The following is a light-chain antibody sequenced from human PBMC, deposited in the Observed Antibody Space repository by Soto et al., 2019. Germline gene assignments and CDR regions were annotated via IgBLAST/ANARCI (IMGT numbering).Light chain of an antibody. CDR2: AAS. CDR3: KQSYSTLWT. J-gene: IGKJ1*01. V-gene: IGKV1-39*01. Sequence: DIQMTQSPSSLSASVGDRVTITCRASQTISIYLNWYQQKPGKAPELLIYAASSLQSGVPSRFSGSGSGTDFTLTIRSLQPEDFATYYCKQSYSTLWTFGQGTKVDIK. CDR1: QTISIY.